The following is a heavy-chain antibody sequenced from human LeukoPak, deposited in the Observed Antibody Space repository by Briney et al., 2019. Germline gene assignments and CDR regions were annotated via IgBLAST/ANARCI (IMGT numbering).Heavy chain of an antibody. Sequence: GGSLRLSCAASGCTFSTYVMHWVRQAPGKGLEWVGLISFDGNNKYYADSVKGRFTISRDNSKNTLYLQMNSLRAEDTAVYYCARGIGGSGWYFDYWGQGTLVTVSS. V-gene: IGHV3-30-3*01. CDR1: GCTFSTYV. D-gene: IGHD6-19*01. CDR3: ARGIGGSGWYFDY. J-gene: IGHJ4*02. CDR2: ISFDGNNK.